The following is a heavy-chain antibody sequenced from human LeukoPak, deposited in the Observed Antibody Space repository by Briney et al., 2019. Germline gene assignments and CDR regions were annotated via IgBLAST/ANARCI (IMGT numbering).Heavy chain of an antibody. CDR2: INHSGST. Sequence: SETLSLTCAVYGRSFSGYYWSWIRQPPVKGLEWIGEINHSGSTNYNPSLKSRVTISVDTSKNQFSLKLSSVTAADTAVYYCARFRRDGYEIDYWGQGTLVTVSS. V-gene: IGHV4-34*01. J-gene: IGHJ4*02. CDR3: ARFRRDGYEIDY. D-gene: IGHD5-24*01. CDR1: GRSFSGYY.